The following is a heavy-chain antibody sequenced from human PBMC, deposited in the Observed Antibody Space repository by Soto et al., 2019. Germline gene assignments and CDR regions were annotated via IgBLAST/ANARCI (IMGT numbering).Heavy chain of an antibody. Sequence: SETLSLTCAVSGDSIISGYYWAWIRQPPGKGLEWIGFIYHSGSTYYNPSLKSRVTISVDRSKNQFSLKLSSVTAADTAVYYCARVRGYCSSTSCSYFDYWGQGTLVTVSS. J-gene: IGHJ4*02. D-gene: IGHD2-2*01. V-gene: IGHV4-38-2*01. CDR1: GDSIISGYY. CDR2: IYHSGST. CDR3: ARVRGYCSSTSCSYFDY.